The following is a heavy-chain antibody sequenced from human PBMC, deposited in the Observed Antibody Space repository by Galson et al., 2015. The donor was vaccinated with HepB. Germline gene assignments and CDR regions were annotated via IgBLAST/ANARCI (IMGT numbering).Heavy chain of an antibody. J-gene: IGHJ4*01. CDR3: ARDHHRRAVDRSVYFDF. CDR1: GYAFGNYG. V-gene: IGHV1-18*04. D-gene: IGHD3-9*01. Sequence: SVKVSCKASGYAFGNYGISWVRQVPGQGLEWMGWVNFYDSPTNYAQKFQGRVTMSADTSSATAYMELRSLRFDDTAVYYCARDHHRRAVDRSVYFDFWGQGTLCTVSS. CDR2: VNFYDSPT.